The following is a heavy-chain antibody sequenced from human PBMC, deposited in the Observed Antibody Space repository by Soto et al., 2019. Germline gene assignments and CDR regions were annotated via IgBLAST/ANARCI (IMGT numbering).Heavy chain of an antibody. CDR2: IWYDGSNK. V-gene: IGHV3-33*01. CDR1: GFTFSSYG. D-gene: IGHD3-22*01. CDR3: ARDYYDSSGYSPIDY. Sequence: GGSLRLSCAASGFTFSSYGMHWVRQAPGKGLEWVAVIWYDGSNKYFADSVKGRFTISRDNSKNTLYLQMNSLRAEDTAVYYCARDYYDSSGYSPIDYWGQGTLVTVSS. J-gene: IGHJ4*02.